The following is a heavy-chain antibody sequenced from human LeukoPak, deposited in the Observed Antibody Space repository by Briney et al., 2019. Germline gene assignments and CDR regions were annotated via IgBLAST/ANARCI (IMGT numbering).Heavy chain of an antibody. J-gene: IGHJ3*02. D-gene: IGHD6-13*01. Sequence: SETLSLTCTVSGGSISSYYWSWIRQPPGKGLEWIGYIYYSGSTNYNPSLKSRVTISVDTSKNQFSLKVSSVTAADTAVYYCAREAGSSWSRGLDIWGQGTVVTVSS. CDR1: GGSISSYY. CDR2: IYYSGST. CDR3: AREAGSSWSRGLDI. V-gene: IGHV4-59*12.